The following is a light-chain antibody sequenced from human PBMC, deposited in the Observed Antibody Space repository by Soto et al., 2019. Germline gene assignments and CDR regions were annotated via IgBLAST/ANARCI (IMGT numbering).Light chain of an antibody. Sequence: EIVLTQSPGTLSLSPGESATLSCRASQSVSSSQVAWYQQKPGQAPRLLIYGASSRATGIPDRFSGVGSETDFTLTISRLEPEDFAVYYCKQYATSPHTFGQGTKLEIK. CDR2: GAS. J-gene: IGKJ2*01. CDR1: QSVSSSQ. CDR3: KQYATSPHT. V-gene: IGKV3-20*01.